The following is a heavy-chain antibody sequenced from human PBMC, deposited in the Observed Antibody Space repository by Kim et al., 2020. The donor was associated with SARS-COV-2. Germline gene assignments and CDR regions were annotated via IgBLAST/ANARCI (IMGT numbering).Heavy chain of an antibody. V-gene: IGHV1-3*01. CDR3: AREAVAGSFDY. CDR2: NT. Sequence: NTSYSQTFQARVSITRDTSATTAYLELSGLRSEDTAVYYCAREAVAGSFDYWGQGTLVTVSS. D-gene: IGHD6-19*01. J-gene: IGHJ4*02.